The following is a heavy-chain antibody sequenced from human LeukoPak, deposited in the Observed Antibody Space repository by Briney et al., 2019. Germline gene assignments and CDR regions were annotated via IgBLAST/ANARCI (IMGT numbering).Heavy chain of an antibody. V-gene: IGHV3-30*02. CDR3: AKDCSSTSCYRNY. D-gene: IGHD2-2*02. CDR1: GFTFSSYG. Sequence: GGSLRLSCAASGFTFSSYGMHWVRQAPGKGLEWVAFIRYDGSNKYYVDSVKGRFTISRDNSKNTLYLQMNSLRAEDTAVYYCAKDCSSTSCYRNYWGQGTLVTVSS. J-gene: IGHJ4*02. CDR2: IRYDGSNK.